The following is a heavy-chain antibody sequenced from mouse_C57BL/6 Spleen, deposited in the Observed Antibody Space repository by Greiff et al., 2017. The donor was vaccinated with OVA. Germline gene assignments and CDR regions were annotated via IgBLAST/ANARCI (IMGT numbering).Heavy chain of an antibody. CDR3: ARKGGDSSGHIDY. V-gene: IGHV1-19*01. D-gene: IGHD3-2*02. Sequence: VQLQQSGPVLVKPGASVKMSCKASGYTFTDYYMNWVKQSHGKSLEWIGVINPYNGGTSYNQKFKGKATLTVDKSSSTAYMELNSLTSEDSAVYYCARKGGDSSGHIDYWGQGTTLTVSS. J-gene: IGHJ2*01. CDR1: GYTFTDYY. CDR2: INPYNGGT.